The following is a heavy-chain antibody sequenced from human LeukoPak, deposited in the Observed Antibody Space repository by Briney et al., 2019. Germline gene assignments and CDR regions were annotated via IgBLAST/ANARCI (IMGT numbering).Heavy chain of an antibody. CDR2: ISGSGGST. V-gene: IGHV3-23*01. D-gene: IGHD5-12*01. CDR3: ARGGATIGWDYFDY. Sequence: AGGSLRLSCAASGFTFSSYALSWVRQAPGKGLEWVSGISGSGGSTYYADSAKGRFTISRDNSKNTLYLQMNSLRAEDTAVYYCARGGATIGWDYFDYWGQGTLVTVSS. J-gene: IGHJ4*02. CDR1: GFTFSSYA.